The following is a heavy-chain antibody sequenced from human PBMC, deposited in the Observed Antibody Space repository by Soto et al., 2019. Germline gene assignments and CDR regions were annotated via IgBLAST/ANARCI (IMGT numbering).Heavy chain of an antibody. CDR3: ARARESGYYMLGFDV. J-gene: IGHJ4*02. CDR2: IYYTGST. Sequence: PSETLSLTCSVSGGSFGTYYWSWFRQPPGKRLEWIGYIYYTGSTKYNPSLNSRVIISLDTSTNQFSLKLYSVTAADTAVYYCARARESGYYMLGFDVWGLGTLVTVSS. D-gene: IGHD5-18*01. CDR1: GGSFGTYY. V-gene: IGHV4-59*01.